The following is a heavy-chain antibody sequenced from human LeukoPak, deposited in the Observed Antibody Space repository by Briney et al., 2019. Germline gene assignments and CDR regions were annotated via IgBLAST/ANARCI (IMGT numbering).Heavy chain of an antibody. D-gene: IGHD3-16*01. V-gene: IGHV3-33*01. J-gene: IGHJ4*02. CDR3: ARVMITFGGVEAAGKFFDY. Sequence: GGSLRLSCAASGFTFSSYGMHWVRQAPGKGLEWVAVIWYDGSNKYYADSVKGRFTISRDNSKNTLYPQMNSLRAEDTAVYYCARVMITFGGVEAAGKFFDYWGQGTLVTVSS. CDR1: GFTFSSYG. CDR2: IWYDGSNK.